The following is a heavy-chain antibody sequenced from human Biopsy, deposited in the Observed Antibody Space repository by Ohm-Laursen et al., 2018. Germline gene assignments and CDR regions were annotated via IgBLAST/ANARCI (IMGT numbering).Heavy chain of an antibody. Sequence: SQTLSLTCTVSGGSVSSGGFYWSWIRQHPGKGLEWIGYIYYSGTTYYNPSLKSLVTISVDTSKNQFSLKLNSVTAADPAVYYCARRPYGGTRYWYFDLWGRGTLVTVSS. V-gene: IGHV4-31*01. J-gene: IGHJ2*01. CDR1: GGSVSSGGFY. CDR2: IYYSGTT. CDR3: ARRPYGGTRYWYFDL. D-gene: IGHD4-23*01.